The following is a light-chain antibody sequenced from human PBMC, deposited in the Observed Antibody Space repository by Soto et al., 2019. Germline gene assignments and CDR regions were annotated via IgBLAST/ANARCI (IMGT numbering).Light chain of an antibody. CDR1: QGLVHSDGETH. V-gene: IGKV2-30*02. CDR3: MQGTHWPYT. Sequence: DVVMTQSPLSLPVTLGQPASISCRSSQGLVHSDGETHLSWFQQRPGQSLRRLIYRVSNRDSGVPDRFSGSGSGTDFTLKISRVEAEDFAVYYCMQGTHWPYTFGQGTKLEIK. J-gene: IGKJ2*01. CDR2: RVS.